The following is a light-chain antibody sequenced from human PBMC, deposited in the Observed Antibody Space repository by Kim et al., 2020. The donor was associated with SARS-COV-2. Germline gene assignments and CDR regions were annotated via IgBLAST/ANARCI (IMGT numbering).Light chain of an antibody. CDR1: QSVSSN. J-gene: IGKJ5*01. V-gene: IGKV3-11*01. Sequence: LSPGERATRSCRASQSVSSNLTWYQQKPGQPPRLLIYEASNRATGIPARFSGGGSGTDFTLTINSLEPEDFAIYYCQQRSSWLITFGQGTRLEIK. CDR2: EAS. CDR3: QQRSSWLIT.